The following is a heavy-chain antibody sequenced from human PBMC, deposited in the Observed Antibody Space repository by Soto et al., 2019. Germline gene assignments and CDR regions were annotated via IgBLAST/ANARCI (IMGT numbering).Heavy chain of an antibody. J-gene: IGHJ4*02. CDR3: VRDTMRASAAASLDY. D-gene: IGHD2-2*01. CDR2: ISVSGNII. CDR1: GFTFSTYE. V-gene: IGHV3-48*03. Sequence: SGGSLRLSCAASGFTFSTYEFNWVRQAPVRGLEWISYISVSGNIIKYAESVKVRFTISRDNAENSLHLHMNNLRVDDTALYFCVRDTMRASAAASLDYWGQGTQVTVPQ.